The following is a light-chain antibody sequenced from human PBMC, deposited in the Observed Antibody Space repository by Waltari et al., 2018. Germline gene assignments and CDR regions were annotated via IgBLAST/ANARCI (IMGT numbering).Light chain of an antibody. CDR3: AAWDNTLSGPS. J-gene: IGLJ3*02. Sequence: QSVVTQPPSASGTPGQRVTISCSGRSSNIGSNTVNWYQQFPGRAPKLLIYRDNQRPSGVPDRFSGSKSGTSASLAISVLQSEDEADYYCAAWDNTLSGPSFGGGTKVTVL. CDR2: RDN. V-gene: IGLV1-44*01. CDR1: SSNIGSNT.